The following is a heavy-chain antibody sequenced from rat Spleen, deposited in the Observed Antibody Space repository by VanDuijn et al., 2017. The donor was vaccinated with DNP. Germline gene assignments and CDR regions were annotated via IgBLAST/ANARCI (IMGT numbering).Heavy chain of an antibody. J-gene: IGHJ2*01. Sequence: EVQLVESGGGLVQPGRSLKLSCAASGLTFSDYAMAWVRQAPTKGLEWVASITNSGGGTYYRNSVKGRFTISRDNAKSTLYLQMDSLRSEDTATYYCASRPPPTRGPFDYWGQGVTVTVSS. CDR3: ASRPPPTRGPFDY. D-gene: IGHD1-4*01. V-gene: IGHV5S23*01. CDR1: GLTFSDYA. CDR2: ITNSGGGT.